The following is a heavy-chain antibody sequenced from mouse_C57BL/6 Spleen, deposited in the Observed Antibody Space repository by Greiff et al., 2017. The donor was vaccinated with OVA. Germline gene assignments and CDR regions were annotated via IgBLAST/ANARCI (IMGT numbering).Heavy chain of an antibody. D-gene: IGHD2-1*01. Sequence: VQLQQSGAELVRPGASVKLSCTASGFNIKDDYMHWVKQRPEQGLEWIGWIDPENGDTEYASKFQGKATITADTSSNTAYLQLSSLTSEDTAVYYSTTDGNNGYWGPGTTLTVSS. J-gene: IGHJ2*01. V-gene: IGHV14-4*01. CDR3: TTDGNNGY. CDR1: GFNIKDDY. CDR2: IDPENGDT.